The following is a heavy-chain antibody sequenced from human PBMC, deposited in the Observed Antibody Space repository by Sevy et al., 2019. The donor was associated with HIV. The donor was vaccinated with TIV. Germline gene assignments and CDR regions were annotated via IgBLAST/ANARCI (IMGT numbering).Heavy chain of an antibody. D-gene: IGHD5-12*01. CDR2: LSRHIRTI. J-gene: IGHJ4*02. Sequence: GGSLRLSCAASGFTFDDYAMLWVRQAPGKGLEWVSGLSRHIRTIGYADSVKGRFTISRDNARNSLYLQMNSLRAEDTAFYYCVKDKVDGDSGYGLFDFWGQGTLVTVSS. V-gene: IGHV3-9*01. CDR1: GFTFDDYA. CDR3: VKDKVDGDSGYGLFDF.